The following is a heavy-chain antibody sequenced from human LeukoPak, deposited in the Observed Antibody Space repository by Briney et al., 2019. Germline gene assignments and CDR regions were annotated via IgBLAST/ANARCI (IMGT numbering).Heavy chain of an antibody. J-gene: IGHJ6*02. CDR3: ARDLVPLAAAGYYGMDV. CDR1: GFTFSSYG. CDR2: IWYDGSNK. Sequence: PGGSLRLSCAASGFTFSSYGMHWVRQAPGKGLEWVAVIWYDGSNKYYADSVKGRFTISRDNSKNTLYLQMNSLRAEDTAVYYCARDLVPLAAAGYYGMDVWGQGTTVTVSS. V-gene: IGHV3-33*01. D-gene: IGHD6-13*01.